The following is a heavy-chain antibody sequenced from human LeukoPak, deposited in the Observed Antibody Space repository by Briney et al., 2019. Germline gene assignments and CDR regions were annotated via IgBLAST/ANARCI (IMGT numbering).Heavy chain of an antibody. CDR1: GYTFTSYG. D-gene: IGHD3-22*01. V-gene: IGHV1-18*01. CDR2: LSAYNGNT. J-gene: IGHJ3*02. Sequence: ASVKVSCKASGYTFTSYGISWVRQAPGQGLGWMGWLSAYNGNTNYGQKLQGRVTMTTDTSTRTAYMELRHLRSDDTAVYYCARGVPDYYDSSGYDDAFDIWGQGTMVTVSS. CDR3: ARGVPDYYDSSGYDDAFDI.